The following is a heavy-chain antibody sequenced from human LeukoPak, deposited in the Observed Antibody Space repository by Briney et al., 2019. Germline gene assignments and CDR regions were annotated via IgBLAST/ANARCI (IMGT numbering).Heavy chain of an antibody. CDR2: ISGSGGST. D-gene: IGHD3-10*01. CDR3: AKVPSMVRGVAFDY. CDR1: GFTSSSYA. V-gene: IGHV3-23*01. J-gene: IGHJ4*02. Sequence: PGGSLRLSCAASGFTSSSYAMSWVRQAPGKGLEWVSAISGSGGSTYYADSVKGRFTISRDNSKNTLYLQMNSLRAEDTAVYYCAKVPSMVRGVAFDYWGQGTLVTVSS.